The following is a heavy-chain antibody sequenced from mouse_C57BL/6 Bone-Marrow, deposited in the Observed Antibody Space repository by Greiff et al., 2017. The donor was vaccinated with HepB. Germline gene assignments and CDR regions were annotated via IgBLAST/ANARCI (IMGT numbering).Heavy chain of an antibody. J-gene: IGHJ3*01. CDR3: ARRAYSNYFSFAY. CDR1: GFSLTSYG. D-gene: IGHD2-5*01. CDR2: IWSGGST. V-gene: IGHV2-2*01. Sequence: VQLQQSGPGLVQPSQSLSITCTVSGFSLTSYGVHWVRQSPGKGLEWLGVIWSGGSTDYNAAFISRLSISKDNSKSQVFFKMNSLQADDTAIYYCARRAYSNYFSFAYWGQGTLVTVSA.